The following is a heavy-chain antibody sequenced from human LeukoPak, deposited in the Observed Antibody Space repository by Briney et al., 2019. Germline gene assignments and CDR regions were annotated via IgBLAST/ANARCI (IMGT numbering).Heavy chain of an antibody. J-gene: IGHJ3*02. V-gene: IGHV3-7*01. CDR3: ARDLAGPPQEAFDI. CDR1: GLTFRSYW. Sequence: GGSLRLSCAASGLTFRSYWMSGVRQAPGKGLEGVANIKQDGSEKHYVDSVTGRFTISRDNTKNSLYLQMNSLRADDTAVYYCARDLAGPPQEAFDIWGQGTMVTVSS. CDR2: IKQDGSEK.